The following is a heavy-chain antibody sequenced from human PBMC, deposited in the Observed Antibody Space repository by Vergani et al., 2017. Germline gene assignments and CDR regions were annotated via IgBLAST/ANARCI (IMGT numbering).Heavy chain of an antibody. Sequence: QAQLQESGPGLVKPSETLSLTCTVSGGSISSDYWSWIRQPPGKGLKWIGYIYYSGSTNYNPSLKSRVTISVDTSKNQFSLKLSSVTAADTAVYYCARDVPHYYYDSSGYYNYYYYMDVWGKGTTVTVSS. D-gene: IGHD3-22*01. V-gene: IGHV4-59*01. CDR2: IYYSGST. CDR1: GGSISSDY. CDR3: ARDVPHYYYDSSGYYNYYYYMDV. J-gene: IGHJ6*03.